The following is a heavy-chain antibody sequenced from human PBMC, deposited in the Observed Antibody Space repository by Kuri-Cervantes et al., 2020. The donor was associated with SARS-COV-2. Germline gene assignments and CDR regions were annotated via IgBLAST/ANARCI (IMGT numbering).Heavy chain of an antibody. CDR2: IYHSGST. D-gene: IGHD3-3*01. J-gene: IGHJ5*02. Sequence: SETLSLTCAVSGYSISSGYYWGWIRQPPGKGLEWIGSIYHSGSTYYNPSLKSRVTISVDTSKNQFSLKLSSVTAADTAVYYCARNSYDSWSGYGPANNWFDPWGQGTLVTVSS. V-gene: IGHV4-38-2*01. CDR1: GYSISSGYY. CDR3: ARNSYDSWSGYGPANNWFDP.